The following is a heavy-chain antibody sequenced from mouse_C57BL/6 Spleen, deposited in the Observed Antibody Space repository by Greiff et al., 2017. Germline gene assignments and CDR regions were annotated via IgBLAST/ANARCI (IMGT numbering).Heavy chain of an antibody. Sequence: EVQGVESGPGLAKPSQTLSLTCSVTGYSITSDYWNWIRKFPGNKLEYMGYISYSGSTYYNPSLKSRISITRDTSKNQYYLQLNSVTTEDTATYYCARYTIYDGSSYAMDYWGQGTSVTVSS. D-gene: IGHD2-3*01. CDR3: ARYTIYDGSSYAMDY. J-gene: IGHJ4*01. CDR1: GYSITSDY. CDR2: ISYSGST. V-gene: IGHV3-8*01.